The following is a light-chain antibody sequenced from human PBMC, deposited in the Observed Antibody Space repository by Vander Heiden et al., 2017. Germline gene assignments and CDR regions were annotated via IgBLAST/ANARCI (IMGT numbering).Light chain of an antibody. Sequence: IQMTQSPSSLSASVGDRVTITCRASQSISNYLNWYQQKPGKAPKLLIYAASSLQSGVPSRFSGSGSGTDFALTISSLQPEDSVIYYCQQSYSTPLTFGGGTKVEIK. CDR1: QSISNY. CDR2: AAS. V-gene: IGKV1-39*01. CDR3: QQSYSTPLT. J-gene: IGKJ4*01.